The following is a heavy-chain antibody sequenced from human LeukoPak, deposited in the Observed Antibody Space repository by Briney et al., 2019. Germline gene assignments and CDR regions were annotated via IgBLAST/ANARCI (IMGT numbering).Heavy chain of an antibody. CDR2: ISAYDGNT. J-gene: IGHJ6*03. Sequence: GASVKVSCKASGYTFTSYGISWVRQAPGQGLEWMGWISAYDGNTNYAQKLQGRVTMTTDTSTSTAYMELRSLRSDDTAVYYCARALQPHYYYYYMDVWGKGTTVTVSS. CDR1: GYTFTSYG. CDR3: ARALQPHYYYYYMDV. D-gene: IGHD4-11*01. V-gene: IGHV1-18*01.